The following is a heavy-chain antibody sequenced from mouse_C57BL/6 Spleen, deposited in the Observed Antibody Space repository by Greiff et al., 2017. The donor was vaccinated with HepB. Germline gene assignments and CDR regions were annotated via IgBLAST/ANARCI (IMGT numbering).Heavy chain of an antibody. CDR3: ADSNYSFDY. J-gene: IGHJ2*01. D-gene: IGHD2-5*01. CDR2: INPYNGGT. CDR1: GYTFTDYY. Sequence: EVQLQQSGPVLVKPGASVKMSCKASGYTFTDYYMNWVKQSHGKSLEWIGVINPYNGGTSYNQKFKGKAKLTVDKSSSTAYMELNSLTSEDSAVYYCADSNYSFDYWGQGTTLTVSS. V-gene: IGHV1-19*01.